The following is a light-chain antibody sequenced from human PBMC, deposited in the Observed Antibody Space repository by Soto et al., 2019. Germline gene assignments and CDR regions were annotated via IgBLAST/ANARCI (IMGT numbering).Light chain of an antibody. CDR2: EAS. Sequence: DIQMTQSPSTLSASVGDRVTITCRGSQSISGSLAWYQQKPGKAPKLLIYEASNLKSGVPSRFSGSGSGTEYTLTISSLQPDDSASYYCQQYNGFWTFGQGTRAEIK. CDR1: QSISGS. J-gene: IGKJ1*01. CDR3: QQYNGFWT. V-gene: IGKV1-5*03.